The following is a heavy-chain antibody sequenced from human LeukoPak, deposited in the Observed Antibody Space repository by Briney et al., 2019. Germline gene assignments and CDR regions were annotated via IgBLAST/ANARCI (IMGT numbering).Heavy chain of an antibody. Sequence: PGRSLRLSCAASGFTFSSYGMHWVRQAPGKGLEWVAVISYDGSNKYYADSVKGRFTISRDNAKNTLDLLMNSLRDEDTAMYFCARGTHFSNSYNWLDSWGQGTLVTVSS. D-gene: IGHD4-11*01. CDR2: ISYDGSNK. J-gene: IGHJ5*01. V-gene: IGHV3-30*03. CDR1: GFTFSSYG. CDR3: ARGTHFSNSYNWLDS.